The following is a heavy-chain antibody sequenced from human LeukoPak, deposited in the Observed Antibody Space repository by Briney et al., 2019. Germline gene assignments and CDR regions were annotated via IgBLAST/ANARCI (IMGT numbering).Heavy chain of an antibody. J-gene: IGHJ6*02. Sequence: PGGSLRLSCAASGFNFNSYSMNWVRQAPGKGLEWVANIKQDGSEKYYVDSVKGRFTISRDNAKNSLYLQMNSLRAEDTAVYYCARDVNIVVVPAAPPVYYGMDVWGQGTTVTVSS. CDR3: ARDVNIVVVPAAPPVYYGMDV. V-gene: IGHV3-7*01. CDR2: IKQDGSEK. D-gene: IGHD2-2*01. CDR1: GFNFNSYS.